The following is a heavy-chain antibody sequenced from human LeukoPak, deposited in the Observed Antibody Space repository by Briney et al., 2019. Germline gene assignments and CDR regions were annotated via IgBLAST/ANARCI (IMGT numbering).Heavy chain of an antibody. Sequence: ASVKVSCTASGGTFSSYAISWVRQAPGQGLEWMGGIIPIFGTANYAQKFQGRVTITADESTSTACMELSSLRSEDTAVYYCAREREYGSGSYYGRWFDPWGQGTLVTVSS. D-gene: IGHD3-10*01. J-gene: IGHJ5*02. V-gene: IGHV1-69*01. CDR3: AREREYGSGSYYGRWFDP. CDR1: GGTFSSYA. CDR2: IIPIFGTA.